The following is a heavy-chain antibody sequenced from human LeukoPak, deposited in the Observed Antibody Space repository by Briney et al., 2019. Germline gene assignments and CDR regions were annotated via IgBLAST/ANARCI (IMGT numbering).Heavy chain of an antibody. V-gene: IGHV3-23*01. CDR3: ARVRGIAAAGTFDY. CDR1: GFTFSSYA. J-gene: IGHJ4*02. D-gene: IGHD6-13*01. Sequence: PGGSLRLSCAASGFTFSSYAMSWVRQAPGKGLEWVSAISGSAISTYYADSVKGRFTISRDNSKNSLYLQMNSLRAEDTAVYYCARVRGIAAAGTFDYWGQGTLVTVSS. CDR2: ISGSAIST.